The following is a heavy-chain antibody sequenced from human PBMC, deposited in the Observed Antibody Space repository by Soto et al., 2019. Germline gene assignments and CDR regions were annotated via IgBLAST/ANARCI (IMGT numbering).Heavy chain of an antibody. CDR1: GSPFD. CDR3: ARGPTHGAFDL. Sequence: QVQLVEFGGGVVQPGRSLRLSCVASGSPFDVHWVRQAPGKGPEWVAHIVPDGRNQYWADSVKGRFTGSRDNAKNTVYLQMNSLRTEDTAVYYCARGPTHGAFDLWGQGTMVTVS. CDR2: IVPDGRNQ. V-gene: IGHV3-30-3*01. J-gene: IGHJ3*01.